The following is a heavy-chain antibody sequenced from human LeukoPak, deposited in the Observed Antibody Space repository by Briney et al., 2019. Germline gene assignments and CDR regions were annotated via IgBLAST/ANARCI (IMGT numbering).Heavy chain of an antibody. CDR1: GFTFSSYS. CDR2: ISSSSYI. CDR3: ARGSLTGYYGPFDY. D-gene: IGHD3-9*01. J-gene: IGHJ4*02. V-gene: IGHV3-21*01. Sequence: GRSLRLSCAASGFTFSSYSMNWVRQAPGKGLEWVSSISSSSYIYYADSVKGRFTISRDNAKNSLYLQMNSLRAEDTAVYYCARGSLTGYYGPFDYWGQGTLVTVSS.